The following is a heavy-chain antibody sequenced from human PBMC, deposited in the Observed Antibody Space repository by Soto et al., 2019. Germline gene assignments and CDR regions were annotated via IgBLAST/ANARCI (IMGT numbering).Heavy chain of an antibody. V-gene: IGHV3-7*03. CDR2: INKDGSQK. CDR1: GFTLSNHW. CDR3: VRELGLAY. D-gene: IGHD7-27*01. J-gene: IGHJ4*02. Sequence: PGGSLRLSCAASGFTLSNHWMIWVRQAPGKGLEWVANINKDGSQKNYVDSVKGRFTIARDNGQNSLSLQINSLRVEDTAVYYCVRELGLAYWGQGALVTVSS.